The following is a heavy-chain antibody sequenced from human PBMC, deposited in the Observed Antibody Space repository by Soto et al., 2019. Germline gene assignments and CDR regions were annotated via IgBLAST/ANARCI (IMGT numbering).Heavy chain of an antibody. V-gene: IGHV4-59*08. CDR2: IYYSGST. D-gene: IGHD3-3*01. CDR1: GGSISSYY. CDR3: ATESSGYYYYYMDV. J-gene: IGHJ6*03. Sequence: SETLSLTCTVSGGSISSYYWSLIRQPPGKGLEWIGYIYYSGSTNYNPSLKSRVTISVDTSKNQFSLKLSSVTAADTAVYYFATESSGYYYYYMDVWGKGTTVTVSS.